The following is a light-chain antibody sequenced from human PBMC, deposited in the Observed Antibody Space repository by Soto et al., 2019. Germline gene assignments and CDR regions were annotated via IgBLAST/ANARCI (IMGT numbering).Light chain of an antibody. Sequence: QSVLTQPASVSGSPGQSITISCTGSNSDVGGYNYVSWYQQHPGKALKLMIYEVTYRPSGVSDRFSGSKSGNTASLTISGLQAEDEADYYCCSYSTSSLRVFGGGTKLTVL. V-gene: IGLV2-14*01. CDR1: NSDVGGYNY. CDR2: EVT. CDR3: CSYSTSSLRV. J-gene: IGLJ3*02.